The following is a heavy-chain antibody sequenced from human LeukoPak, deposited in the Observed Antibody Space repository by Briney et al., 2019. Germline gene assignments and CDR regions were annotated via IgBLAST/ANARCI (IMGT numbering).Heavy chain of an antibody. Sequence: PETLSLTCTVSGGSISSYYWSWIRQPPGKGLEWIGSILDSGSAYSNPSLKNRVTISVDKSKSQLSLRLTSVTAADTAVYYCGRRSYGIGFDPWGQGTLVTVSS. D-gene: IGHD2-21*01. CDR3: GRRSYGIGFDP. CDR1: GGSISSYY. J-gene: IGHJ5*02. V-gene: IGHV4-59*08. CDR2: ILDSGSA.